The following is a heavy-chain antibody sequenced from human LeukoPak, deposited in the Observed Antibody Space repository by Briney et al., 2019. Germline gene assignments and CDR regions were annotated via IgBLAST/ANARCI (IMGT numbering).Heavy chain of an antibody. CDR3: ARLIVATTESFDAFDI. Sequence: GASVKVSCKASGYTFTGYYMHWVRQAPGQGLEWMGWINPNSGGTNYAQKFQGWVTMTRDTSISTAYMELSRLRSDDTAVYYCARLIVATTESFDAFDIWGQGTMVTVSS. V-gene: IGHV1-2*04. CDR1: GYTFTGYY. CDR2: INPNSGGT. D-gene: IGHD5-12*01. J-gene: IGHJ3*02.